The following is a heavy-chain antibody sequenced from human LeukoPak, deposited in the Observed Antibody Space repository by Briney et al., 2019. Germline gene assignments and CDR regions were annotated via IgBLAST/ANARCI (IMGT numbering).Heavy chain of an antibody. CDR3: ARAGAVPGSKTRGLDY. D-gene: IGHD6-19*01. J-gene: IGHJ4*02. CDR1: GGSINSYY. CDR2: ISDSGST. V-gene: IGHV4-59*01. Sequence: SETLSLTCTVSGGSINSYYWSWIRLPLGKGLEWIGCISDSGSTNYNPSLMSRVTISVDTSKTQFSLKLNSVTAADTTMYYCARAGAVPGSKTRGLDYWGQGTLVTVSS.